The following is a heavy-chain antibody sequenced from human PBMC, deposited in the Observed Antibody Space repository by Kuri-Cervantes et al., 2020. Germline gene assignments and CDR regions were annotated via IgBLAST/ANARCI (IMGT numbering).Heavy chain of an antibody. CDR1: GYTFTSYD. CDR3: ARDSVPYSGYDYGCAFDI. Sequence: ASVKVSCKASGYTFTSYDINWVRQATGQGLGWMGWMNPNSGNTGYAQRFQGRVTITRDTSASTAYMELSSLRSEDTAVYYCARDSVPYSGYDYGCAFDIWGQGTMVTVSS. CDR2: MNPNSGNT. J-gene: IGHJ3*02. D-gene: IGHD5-12*01. V-gene: IGHV1-8*01.